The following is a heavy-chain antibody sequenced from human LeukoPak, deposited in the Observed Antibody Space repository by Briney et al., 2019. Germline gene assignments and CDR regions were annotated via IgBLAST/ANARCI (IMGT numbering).Heavy chain of an antibody. CDR2: VNLQGST. V-gene: IGHV4-4*02. Sequence: PSETLSLTCGVSGGSISNTNWWTWVRQPPGKGLEWIGEVNLQGSTNYNPSLKSRVAISVDKSENPISLKLPSVTAADTAVYYCAREGGPYRPLDYSGQGTLVTVAS. CDR1: GGSISNTNW. CDR3: AREGGPYRPLDY. J-gene: IGHJ4*02.